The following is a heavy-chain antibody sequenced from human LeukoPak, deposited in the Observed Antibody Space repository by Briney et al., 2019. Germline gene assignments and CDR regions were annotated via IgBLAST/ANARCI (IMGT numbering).Heavy chain of an antibody. CDR1: GFTFNTAW. D-gene: IGHD1-1*01. CDR3: TTLTTGRFDY. Sequence: GGSLRLSCAASGFTFNTAWMNWVRQAPGKGLEWVGRIRSKADGGTTDYAAPVKGRFTISRDDSKNTLYLQMDSLKTEDTAVHYCTTLTTGRFDYWGQGTLVPVSS. CDR2: IRSKADGGTT. J-gene: IGHJ4*02. V-gene: IGHV3-15*01.